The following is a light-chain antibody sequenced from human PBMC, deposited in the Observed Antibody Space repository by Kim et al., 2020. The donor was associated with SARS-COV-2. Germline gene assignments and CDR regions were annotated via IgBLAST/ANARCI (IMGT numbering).Light chain of an antibody. CDR3: QRYNSAPWT. CDR2: TAS. V-gene: IGKV1-27*01. CDR1: QDIANS. Sequence: ASIGDRVTITGRASQDIANSLAWYQQKPGKVPQVLIYTASTLQSGVPSRFSGSGSGTEFTLTIGSLQTEDVATYYCQRYNSAPWTFGPGTKVDIK. J-gene: IGKJ1*01.